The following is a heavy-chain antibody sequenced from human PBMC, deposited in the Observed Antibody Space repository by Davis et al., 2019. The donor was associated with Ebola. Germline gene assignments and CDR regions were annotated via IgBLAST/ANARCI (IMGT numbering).Heavy chain of an antibody. J-gene: IGHJ6*02. D-gene: IGHD6-13*01. CDR3: ARVDSSSWYVSPYGMDV. V-gene: IGHV4-30-4*02. Sequence: MPSETLSLTCTVSGGSISSGDYYWSWIRQPPGKGLEWIGYIYYSGSTYYNPSLKSRVTISVDTSKNQFSLKLSSVTAADTAVYYCARVDSSSWYVSPYGMDVWGQGTTVTVSS. CDR1: GGSISSGDYY. CDR2: IYYSGST.